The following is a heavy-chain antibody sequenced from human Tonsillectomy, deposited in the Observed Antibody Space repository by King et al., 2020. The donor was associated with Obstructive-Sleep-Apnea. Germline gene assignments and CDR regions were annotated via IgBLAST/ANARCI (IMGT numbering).Heavy chain of an antibody. CDR3: AKDTDYYYYHYAMDV. J-gene: IGHJ6*02. Sequence: VQLVESGGGGVQPGRALRLSCAATGLTFSSDAIHWVRPAPGKGLVWVELVRVDGRDKYYADSVKGRFTISRDNSKNTLYLQMNSLRAEDTAVYYCAKDTDYYYYHYAMDVWGQGTTVTVSS. CDR2: VRVDGRDK. V-gene: IGHV3-30*02. CDR1: GLTFSSDA. D-gene: IGHD3/OR15-3a*01.